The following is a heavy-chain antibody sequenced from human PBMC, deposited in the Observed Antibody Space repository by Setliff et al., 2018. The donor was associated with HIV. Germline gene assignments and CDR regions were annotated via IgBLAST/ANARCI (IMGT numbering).Heavy chain of an antibody. CDR2: INPNNGGT. CDR1: GYTFAGYY. D-gene: IGHD6-19*01. Sequence: SVKVSCKASGYTFAGYYIHWVRQAPGQGLAWMGWINPNNGGTNYVQKFQGRVTSTRDTSISTAYMELSRLQSDDTAAYSCARDQRYAMAGRHSCFDPWGQGTLVTVSS. CDR3: ARDQRYAMAGRHSCFDP. V-gene: IGHV1-2*01. J-gene: IGHJ5*02.